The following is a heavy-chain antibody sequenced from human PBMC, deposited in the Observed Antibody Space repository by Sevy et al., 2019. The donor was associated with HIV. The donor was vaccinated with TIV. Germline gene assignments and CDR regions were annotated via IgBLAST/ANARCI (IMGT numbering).Heavy chain of an antibody. V-gene: IGHV4-30-4*01. J-gene: IGHJ4*02. CDR2: IFYSGST. Sequence: SETLSLTCTVSXGSVGNDDYYWSWIRQPPGKGLEWIGYIFYSGSTYYNPSLKSRGSISVDTSKNHFSLRLRSVTAADTALYYXAXGVASSGAYKFDYWGPGTLVTVSS. CDR3: AXGVASSGAYKFDY. D-gene: IGHD6-13*01. CDR1: XGSVGNDDYY.